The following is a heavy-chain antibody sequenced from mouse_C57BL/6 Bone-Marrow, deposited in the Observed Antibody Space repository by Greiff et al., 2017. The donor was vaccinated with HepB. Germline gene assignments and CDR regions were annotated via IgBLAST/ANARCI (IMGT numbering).Heavy chain of an antibody. CDR1: GFTFSSYA. CDR2: ISDGGSYT. D-gene: IGHD2-3*01. Sequence: EVQRVESGGGLVKPGGSLKLSCAASGFTFSSYAMSWVRQTPEKRLEWVATISDGGSYTYYPDNVKGRFTISRDNAKNNLYLQMSHLKSEDTAMYYCARDRGDGFFAYWGQGTLVTVSA. CDR3: ARDRGDGFFAY. V-gene: IGHV5-4*01. J-gene: IGHJ3*01.